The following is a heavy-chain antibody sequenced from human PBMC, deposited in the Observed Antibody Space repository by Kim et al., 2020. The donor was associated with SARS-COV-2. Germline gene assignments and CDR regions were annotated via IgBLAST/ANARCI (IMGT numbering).Heavy chain of an antibody. CDR3: ARRTAIKQWLVPNSGAYYYYGMDV. Sequence: GESLKISCKGSGYSFTSYWISWVRQMPGKGLEWMGRIDPSDSYTNYSPSFQGHVTISADKSISTAYLQWSSLKASDTAMYYCARRTAIKQWLVPNSGAYYYYGMDVWGQGTTVTVSS. D-gene: IGHD6-19*01. J-gene: IGHJ6*02. CDR1: GYSFTSYW. V-gene: IGHV5-10-1*01. CDR2: IDPSDSYT.